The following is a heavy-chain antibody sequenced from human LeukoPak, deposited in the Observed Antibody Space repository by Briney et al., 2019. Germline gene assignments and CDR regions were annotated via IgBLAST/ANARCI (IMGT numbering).Heavy chain of an antibody. J-gene: IGHJ4*02. CDR1: GGSISSYY. CDR2: IYYSGST. D-gene: IGHD5-24*01. CDR3: ARGGEDGYNLLTFDY. Sequence: SETLSLTCTVSGGSISSYYWSWIRQPPGKGLEWIGYIYYSGSTNYNPSLKSRVTISADTSKNQFSLKLSSVTAADTAVYYCARGGEDGYNLLTFDYWGQGTLVTVSS. V-gene: IGHV4-59*08.